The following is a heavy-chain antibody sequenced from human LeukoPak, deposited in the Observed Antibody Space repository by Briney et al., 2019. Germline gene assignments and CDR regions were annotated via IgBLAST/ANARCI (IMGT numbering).Heavy chain of an antibody. CDR3: ARGEFDCSSTSCFYYFDY. D-gene: IGHD2-2*01. V-gene: IGHV3-23*01. CDR1: VFTFSSYA. CDR2: ISGSGGST. J-gene: IGHJ4*02. Sequence: GGSLRLSCAASVFTFSSYAMSWVRQAPGKGLECVSAISGSGGSTYYADSVKGRFTISRDNSKNTLYLQMNSLRAEDAAVYYCARGEFDCSSTSCFYYFDYWGQGTLVTVSS.